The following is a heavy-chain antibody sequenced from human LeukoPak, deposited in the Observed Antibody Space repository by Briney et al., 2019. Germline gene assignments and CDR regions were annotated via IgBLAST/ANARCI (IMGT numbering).Heavy chain of an antibody. J-gene: IGHJ3*02. CDR1: GFTFSSEA. CDR3: VIVPLGTAFDS. D-gene: IGHD1-1*01. Sequence: GGSLRLSSSVSGFTFSSEAMPWVRQAPGKGLEYVSAISSNGGSTYYADSVKGRFTISRDNSKNTLYLQMSSLRAEDTAVDYCVIVPLGTAFDSWGQGTMVTVSS. V-gene: IGHV3-64D*09. CDR2: ISSNGGST.